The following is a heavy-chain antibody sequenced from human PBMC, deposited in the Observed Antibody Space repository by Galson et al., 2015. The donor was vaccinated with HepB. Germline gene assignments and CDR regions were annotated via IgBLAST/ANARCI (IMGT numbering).Heavy chain of an antibody. CDR1: GYTFTSYD. CDR3: ARGKNLNVLLWQPPVY. V-gene: IGHV1-8*01. D-gene: IGHD3-10*01. Sequence: SVKVSCKASGYTFTSYDINWVRQATGQGLEWMGWMNPNSGNTGYAQKFQGRVTMTRNTSISTAYMELSSLRSEDTAVYYCARGKNLNVLLWQPPVYWGQGTLVTVSS. J-gene: IGHJ4*02. CDR2: MNPNSGNT.